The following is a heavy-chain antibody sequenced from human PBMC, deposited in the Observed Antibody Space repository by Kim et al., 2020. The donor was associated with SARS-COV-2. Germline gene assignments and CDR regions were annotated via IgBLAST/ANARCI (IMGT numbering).Heavy chain of an antibody. CDR3: ARDRAASGWTDAFDI. V-gene: IGHV4-4*07. Sequence: PPRTSRVTQSGDTSKNQFSLRLSSVTAADTAVYYCARDRAASGWTDAFDIWGQGTMVTVSS. J-gene: IGHJ3*02. D-gene: IGHD6-19*01.